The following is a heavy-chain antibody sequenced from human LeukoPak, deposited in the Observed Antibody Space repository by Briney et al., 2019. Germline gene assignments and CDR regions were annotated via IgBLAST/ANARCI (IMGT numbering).Heavy chain of an antibody. CDR2: IYYSGGT. Sequence: ASETLSLTCTVSGGSISSYYWSWIRQPPGKGLEWIGYIYYSGGTNYNPSLKSRVTMSVDTSKDQFSLKLSSVTAADTAMYYCARKGLTSGWPFDYWGQGTLVTVSS. CDR3: ARKGLTSGWPFDY. V-gene: IGHV4-59*01. J-gene: IGHJ4*02. CDR1: GGSISSYY. D-gene: IGHD6-19*01.